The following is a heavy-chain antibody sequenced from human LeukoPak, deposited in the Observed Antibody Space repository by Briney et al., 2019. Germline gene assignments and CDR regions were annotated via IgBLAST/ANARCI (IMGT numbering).Heavy chain of an antibody. CDR2: ISSSGSTI. V-gene: IGHV3-48*04. CDR3: ARDRSSGYYYGRDY. J-gene: IGHJ4*02. D-gene: IGHD3-22*01. CDR1: GFTFSSYA. Sequence: GGSLRLSYAASGFTFSSYAMSWVRQAPGKGLEWVSYISSSGSTIYYADSVKGRFTISRDNAKNSLYLQMNSLRAEDTAVYYCARDRSSGYYYGRDYWGQGTLVTVSS.